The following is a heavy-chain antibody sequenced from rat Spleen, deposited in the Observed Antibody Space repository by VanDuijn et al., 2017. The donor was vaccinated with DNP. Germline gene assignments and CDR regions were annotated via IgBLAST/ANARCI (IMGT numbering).Heavy chain of an antibody. CDR1: GYSISSDY. V-gene: IGHV3-1*01. Sequence: EVQLQESGPGLVKPSQSVSLTCSVTGYSISSDYWGWIRKFPGNKMEWIGHISYSGSTTYNPSLKGRVSITRDTSKNHFFLHLNSVTTEDTATYYCARWTYYFDYWGQGVMVTVSS. CDR2: ISYSGST. CDR3: ARWTYYFDY. J-gene: IGHJ2*01.